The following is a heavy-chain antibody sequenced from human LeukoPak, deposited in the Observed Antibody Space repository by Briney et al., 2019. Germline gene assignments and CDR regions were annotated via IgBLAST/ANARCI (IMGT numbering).Heavy chain of an antibody. Sequence: SISSXXYYWXWVRXXXXXXXXWIXYXYDSGSTYYNPSLKSRVTISVDTSKNQFSLKLSSVTAADTAVYYCASGAHYYASSGYYSGAFDIWGQGTMVTASS. J-gene: IGHJ3*02. D-gene: IGHD3-22*01. CDR2: XYDSGST. CDR1: SISSXXYY. CDR3: ASGAHYYASSGYYSGAFDI. V-gene: IGHV4-31*02.